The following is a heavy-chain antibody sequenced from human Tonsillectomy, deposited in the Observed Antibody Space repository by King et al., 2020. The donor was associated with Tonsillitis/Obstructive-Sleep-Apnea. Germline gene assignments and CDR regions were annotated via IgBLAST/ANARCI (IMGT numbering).Heavy chain of an antibody. CDR1: GFTFSSYG. J-gene: IGHJ4*02. CDR3: AKDLYSSSWFKGAFDY. D-gene: IGHD6-13*01. V-gene: IGHV3-30*18. CDR2: RSYAESNK. Sequence: VQLVESGGGVVQPGRSLRLSCAASGFTFSSYGMHWVRQAPGKGLEWVAVRSYAESNKYYADSVKGRFTISRDNSKNTLYLQMNSLRAKDTAVYYCAKDLYSSSWFKGAFDYWGQGTLVTVSS.